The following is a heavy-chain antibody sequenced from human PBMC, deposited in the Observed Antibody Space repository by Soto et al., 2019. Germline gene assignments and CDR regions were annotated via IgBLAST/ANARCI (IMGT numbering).Heavy chain of an antibody. J-gene: IGHJ4*02. D-gene: IGHD5-18*01. CDR2: IYYSGST. CDR1: GGSISSYY. CDR3: ARFPRGYSYGDFDY. V-gene: IGHV4-59*01. Sequence: SETLSLTCTVSGGSISSYYWSWIRQPPGKGLEWIGYIYYSGSTNYNPSLKSRVTISVDTSKNQFSLKLSSVTAAGTAVYYCARFPRGYSYGDFDYWGQGTLVTVSS.